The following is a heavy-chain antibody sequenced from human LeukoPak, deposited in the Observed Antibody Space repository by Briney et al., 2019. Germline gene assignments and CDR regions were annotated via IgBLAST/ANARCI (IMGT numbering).Heavy chain of an antibody. CDR1: GFIFGDYA. CDR2: ISWDSGSI. Sequence: PGGSLRLSCAASGFIFGDYAMHWVRQAPGKGLEWISGISWDSGSIDYADSVKGRFTISRDNAKNSLYLQMNSLRAEDTALYYCAKDTSGGNYFDSSGYLFEHWGQGTLVTVSS. J-gene: IGHJ4*02. D-gene: IGHD3-22*01. V-gene: IGHV3-9*01. CDR3: AKDTSGGNYFDSSGYLFEH.